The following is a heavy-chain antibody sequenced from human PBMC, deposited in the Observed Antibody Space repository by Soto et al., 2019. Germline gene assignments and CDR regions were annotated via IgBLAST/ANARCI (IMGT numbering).Heavy chain of an antibody. J-gene: IGHJ4*02. CDR1: GFTFSSYA. V-gene: IGHV3-23*01. D-gene: IGHD2-8*01. CDR3: AKDLNCTNGVCYYPPIDY. CDR2: ISGSGGST. Sequence: GGSLSLSCAASGFTFSSYAMSWVRQAPGKGLEWVSAISGSGGSTYYADSVKGRFTISRDNSKNTLYLQMNSLRAEDTAVYYCAKDLNCTNGVCYYPPIDYWGQGTLVTVSS.